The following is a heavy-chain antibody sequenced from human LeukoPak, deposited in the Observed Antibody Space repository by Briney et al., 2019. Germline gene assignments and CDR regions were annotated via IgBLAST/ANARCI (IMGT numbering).Heavy chain of an antibody. V-gene: IGHV4-59*01. CDR2: IYYSGST. CDR1: GCSISSYY. D-gene: IGHD3-16*01. Sequence: SETLSLTCTASGCSISSYYWSWVRQPPGKGLEWIGYIYYSGSTNYNPSLKSRVTISVDTSKNQFSLKLSSVTAADTAVYYCARANDDYVWGSYHSDAFDIWGQGTMVTVSS. J-gene: IGHJ3*02. CDR3: ARANDDYVWGSYHSDAFDI.